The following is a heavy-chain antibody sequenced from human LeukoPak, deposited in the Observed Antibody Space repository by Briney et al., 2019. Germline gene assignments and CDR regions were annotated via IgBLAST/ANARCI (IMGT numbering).Heavy chain of an antibody. CDR3: ARIPLGYSGAYYFDY. D-gene: IGHD5-12*01. V-gene: IGHV4-4*09. J-gene: IGHJ4*02. Sequence: PGGSLRLSCAASGFTFSSYAMSWLRQPPGKGLEWIGYISSSGSVNDNPSLRSRGTISVDTSKNQFFLNLTSVSAADTAVYYCARIPLGYSGAYYFDYWGQGTLVTVSP. CDR2: ISSSGSV. CDR1: GFTFSSYA.